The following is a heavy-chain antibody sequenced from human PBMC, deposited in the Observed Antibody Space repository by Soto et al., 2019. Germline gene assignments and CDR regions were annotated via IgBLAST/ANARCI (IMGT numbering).Heavy chain of an antibody. D-gene: IGHD6-13*01. J-gene: IGHJ3*02. V-gene: IGHV3-21*01. CDR1: GFTFSSYS. CDR3: AMLGIAAAGDAFDI. CDR2: ISSSSSYI. Sequence: GGSLRLSCAASGFTFSSYSMNWVRQAPGKGLEWVSSISSSSSYIYYADSVKGRFTISRDNAKNSLYLQMNSQRAEDTAVYYCAMLGIAAAGDAFDIWGQGTMVTVSS.